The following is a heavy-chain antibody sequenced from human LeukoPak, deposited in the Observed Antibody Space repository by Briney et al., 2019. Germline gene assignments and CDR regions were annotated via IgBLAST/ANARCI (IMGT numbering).Heavy chain of an antibody. CDR1: GITLSNYW. D-gene: IGHD3-22*01. V-gene: IGHV3-74*01. Sequence: GGSLRLSCAASGITLSNYWMHWVRQAPGKGLVWVSRINSEGSSTSYADSVKGRFTISRDNAKNSLYLQMNSLRAEDTAVYYCARNFYDSSGYSKSYYFDYWGQGTLVTVSS. CDR2: INSEGSST. CDR3: ARNFYDSSGYSKSYYFDY. J-gene: IGHJ4*02.